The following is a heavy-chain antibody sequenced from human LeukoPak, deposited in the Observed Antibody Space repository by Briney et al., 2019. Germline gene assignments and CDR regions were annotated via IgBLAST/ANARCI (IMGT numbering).Heavy chain of an antibody. CDR2: MNPSGRT. CDR1: GGSFSGYY. V-gene: IGHV4-34*01. D-gene: IGHD3-22*01. Sequence: SETLSLTCAVYGGSFSGYYWTWIRQTPEKGLEWIGEMNPSGRTKYNPSLKSRVTISVDTAKSQFSLELSSVTAADTAVYYCARGRQDVTMIVVVMTAVSYYLDVWGKGTTVTVS. CDR3: ARGRQDVTMIVVVMTAVSYYLDV. J-gene: IGHJ6*03.